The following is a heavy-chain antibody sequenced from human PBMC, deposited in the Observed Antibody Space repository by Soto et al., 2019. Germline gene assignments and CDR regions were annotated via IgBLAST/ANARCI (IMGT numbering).Heavy chain of an antibody. Sequence: QVTVKESGPVLVKPTETLTLTCTVSGFSFSNAGLGVSWIRQPPGKALEWLAHIFSNDEKSYSISLKSRLTISQDTSKSQVVLIMTNMDPVDTATYYCASTYSASWYWFDPWGQGTLVTVSS. J-gene: IGHJ5*02. D-gene: IGHD6-13*01. CDR2: IFSNDEK. CDR3: ASTYSASWYWFDP. V-gene: IGHV2-26*04. CDR1: GFSFSNAGLG.